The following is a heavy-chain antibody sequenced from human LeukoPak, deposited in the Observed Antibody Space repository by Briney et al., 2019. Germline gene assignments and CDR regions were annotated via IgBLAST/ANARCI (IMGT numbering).Heavy chain of an antibody. CDR1: GGTFSSYA. D-gene: IGHD3-22*01. V-gene: IGHV1-69*05. Sequence: SVKVSCKASGGTFSSYAISWVRQAPGQGLEWMGGIIPIFGTANYAQKFQGRVTITTDESTSTAYMELSSLRSEDTAVYYCARDNYYDSSGLPLRAFDIWGQGTMVTVSS. J-gene: IGHJ3*02. CDR2: IIPIFGTA. CDR3: ARDNYYDSSGLPLRAFDI.